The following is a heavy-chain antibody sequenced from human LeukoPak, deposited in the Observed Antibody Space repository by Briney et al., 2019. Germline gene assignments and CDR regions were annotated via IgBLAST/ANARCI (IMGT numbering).Heavy chain of an antibody. CDR2: MNPNSGNT. Sequence: ASVKVSCKASGYTFTSYDINWVRQATGPGLEWMGWMNPNSGNTGYAKKFQGRVTMTRNTSISTAYMELSSLRFEYTAVYYGARALPLRYFDWLLNYYYYYGMDVGGQGTTVTVSS. V-gene: IGHV1-8*01. J-gene: IGHJ6*02. D-gene: IGHD3-9*01. CDR3: ARALPLRYFDWLLNYYYYYGMDV. CDR1: GYTFTSYD.